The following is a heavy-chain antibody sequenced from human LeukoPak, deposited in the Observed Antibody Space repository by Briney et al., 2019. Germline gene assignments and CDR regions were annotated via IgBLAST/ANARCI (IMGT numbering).Heavy chain of an antibody. CDR3: ARDREFSITMVRGVIVNYYGMDV. D-gene: IGHD3-10*01. Sequence: GGSLRLSCAASGFTFSSYSMNWVRQAPGKGLEWVSSISSSSSYIYYADSVKGRFTISRDNAKNSLYLQMNSLRAEDTAVYYCARDREFSITMVRGVIVNYYGMDVWGQGTTVTVSS. V-gene: IGHV3-21*01. J-gene: IGHJ6*02. CDR2: ISSSSSYI. CDR1: GFTFSSYS.